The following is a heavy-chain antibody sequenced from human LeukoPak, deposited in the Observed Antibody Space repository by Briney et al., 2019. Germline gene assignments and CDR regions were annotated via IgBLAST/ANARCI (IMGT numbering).Heavy chain of an antibody. J-gene: IGHJ4*02. CDR1: GYPFIAYY. V-gene: IGHV1-2*02. CDR2: INPKSGDT. Sequence: ASVKVSCKSSGYPFIAYYIHWVRQAPGQGLEWMGWINPKSGDTKYAQKFQGRVTVTRDTSISTAHMELSGLRSDDTAVYYCARSQLGDFWGQGTLVTVSS. D-gene: IGHD7-27*01. CDR3: ARSQLGDF.